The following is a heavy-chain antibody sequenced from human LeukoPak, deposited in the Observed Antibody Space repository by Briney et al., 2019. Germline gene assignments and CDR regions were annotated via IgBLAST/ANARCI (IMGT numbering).Heavy chain of an antibody. Sequence: ASVKVSCKASGYTFTGYYMHWVRQAPGQGLEWMGRINPNSGGTNYAQKFQGRVTMTRDTSISTAYMELSRLRSDDTAVYYCARDLPQGMTTVTNDDYWGQGTLVTVSS. CDR1: GYTFTGYY. D-gene: IGHD4-17*01. CDR3: ARDLPQGMTTVTNDDY. CDR2: INPNSGGT. V-gene: IGHV1-2*06. J-gene: IGHJ4*02.